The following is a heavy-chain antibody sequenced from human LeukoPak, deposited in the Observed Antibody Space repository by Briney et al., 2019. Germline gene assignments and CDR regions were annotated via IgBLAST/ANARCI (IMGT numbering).Heavy chain of an antibody. CDR3: ARGTLYSYAFDI. CDR1: GFTFDDYG. V-gene: IGHV3-20*04. D-gene: IGHD5-18*01. J-gene: IGHJ3*02. Sequence: GGSLRLSCAASGFTFDDYGMSWVRQAPGKGLEWVSGINWNGGSTGYADSVKGRFTISRDNDKNSLYLQMNSLRAEDTALYYCARGTLYSYAFDIWGQGTMVTVSS. CDR2: INWNGGST.